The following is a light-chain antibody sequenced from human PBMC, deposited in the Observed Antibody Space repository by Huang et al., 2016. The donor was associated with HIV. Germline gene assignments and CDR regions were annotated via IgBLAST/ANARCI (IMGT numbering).Light chain of an antibody. CDR3: HQYHDWPRT. CDR2: GAS. Sequence: EIVMTQSPASLPVSPGGRATLSCRARQSVNSDLAGYQKKPGQAPRLLMYGASTRATGVPPRFSGSGSGTNFTLTISSLQSEDFAFYYCHQYHDWPRTFGQGTKVEVK. J-gene: IGKJ1*01. V-gene: IGKV3-15*01. CDR1: QSVNSD.